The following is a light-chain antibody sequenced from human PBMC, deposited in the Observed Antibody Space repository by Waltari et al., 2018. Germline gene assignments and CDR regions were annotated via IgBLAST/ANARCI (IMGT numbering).Light chain of an antibody. V-gene: IGLV3-21*04. CDR1: NIGSKN. Sequence: SYVLTQPPSVSVAPGETARISCGGNNIGSKNVHWYQQRPGQAPLLVIYDDTDRPSGIPERFSGSNSGNTHTLTISRVEAGDEADYYCQVWDSSSHVVFGGGTKLTVL. J-gene: IGLJ3*02. CDR3: QVWDSSSHVV. CDR2: DDT.